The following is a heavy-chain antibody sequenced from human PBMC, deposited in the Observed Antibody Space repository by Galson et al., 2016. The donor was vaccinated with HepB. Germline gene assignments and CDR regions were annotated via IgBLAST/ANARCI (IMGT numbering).Heavy chain of an antibody. V-gene: IGHV3-7*01. CDR2: INEYGGET. Sequence: SLRLSCAASGFSFSRYWMSWVRQTPEKGLEWVAIINEYGGETYYVDSVKGRFTVSRDNAKNSLYLQMNSLRAEDTAVDYCARDARFYGMDVWGQGTTVTVSS. CDR3: ARDARFYGMDV. J-gene: IGHJ6*02. CDR1: GFSFSRYW.